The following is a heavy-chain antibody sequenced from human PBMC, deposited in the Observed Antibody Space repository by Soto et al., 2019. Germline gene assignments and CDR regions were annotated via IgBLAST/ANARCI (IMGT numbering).Heavy chain of an antibody. CDR3: AKVSRVGDFWSGYYTLHY. CDR1: GFTFSSYA. CDR2: ISGDAGGT. Sequence: GGSLRLSCAATGFTFSSYAMIWVRQAPGKGLEWVSGISGDAGGTYYADSAKGRFTISRDNSKNTLYLQMNSLRAEDTAVYSCAKVSRVGDFWSGYYTLHYWGQGTLVTVSS. V-gene: IGHV3-23*01. D-gene: IGHD3-3*01. J-gene: IGHJ4*02.